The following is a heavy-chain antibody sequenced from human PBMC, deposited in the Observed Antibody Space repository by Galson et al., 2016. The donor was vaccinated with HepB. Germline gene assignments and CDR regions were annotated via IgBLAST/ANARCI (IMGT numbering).Heavy chain of an antibody. CDR1: DYAFTTYG. Sequence: SVKVSCKASDYAFTTYGIHWVRQAPGQGLEWMGWINTYNGDTNSAQKIQGRVTMTTDTSTTTAYMELRSLRFDETAVYYCARGALRGNWIDPWGQGTLVTVSS. CDR3: ARGALRGNWIDP. D-gene: IGHD3-16*01. CDR2: INTYNGDT. V-gene: IGHV1-18*01. J-gene: IGHJ5*02.